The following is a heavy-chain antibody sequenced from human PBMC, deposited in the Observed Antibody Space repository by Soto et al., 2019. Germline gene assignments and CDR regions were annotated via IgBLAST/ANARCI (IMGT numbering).Heavy chain of an antibody. D-gene: IGHD2-15*01. CDR1: GGSISSYY. Sequence: LSLTCTVSGGSISSYYWSWIRQPPGKGLEWIGYIYYSGSTNYNPSLKSRVTISVDTSKNQFSLKLSSVTAADTAVYYCARLHGGTLDYWGQGTLVTVSS. J-gene: IGHJ4*02. CDR3: ARLHGGTLDY. CDR2: IYYSGST. V-gene: IGHV4-59*08.